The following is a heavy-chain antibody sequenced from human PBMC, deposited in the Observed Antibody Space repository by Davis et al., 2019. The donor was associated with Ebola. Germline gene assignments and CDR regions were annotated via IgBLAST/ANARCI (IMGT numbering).Heavy chain of an antibody. CDR1: GYTFTGYY. J-gene: IGHJ4*02. CDR2: INPNSGGT. CDR3: ARDQVWDIVVVPAFDY. V-gene: IGHV1-2*02. D-gene: IGHD2-2*01. Sequence: ASVKVSCKASGYTFTGYYMHWVRQAPGQGLEWMGWINPNSGGTNYAQKFQGRVTMTTDTSTSKAYMELRRLRSDDTAVYYCARDQVWDIVVVPAFDYWGQGTLVTVSS.